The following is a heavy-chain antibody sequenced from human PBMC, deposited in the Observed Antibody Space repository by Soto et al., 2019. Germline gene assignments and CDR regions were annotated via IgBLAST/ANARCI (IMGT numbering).Heavy chain of an antibody. CDR3: AKGPYYDFWSGYYYFDY. V-gene: IGHV3-23*01. Sequence: GGSLRLSCAPSGFTFSSYAMSWVRQAPGKGMEWVSAISGSGGSTYYAASVKGRFTLSRDNSKNTLYLQMNSLRAEDTAVYYCAKGPYYDFWSGYYYFDYWGQGTLVTVSS. CDR1: GFTFSSYA. D-gene: IGHD3-3*01. CDR2: ISGSGGST. J-gene: IGHJ4*02.